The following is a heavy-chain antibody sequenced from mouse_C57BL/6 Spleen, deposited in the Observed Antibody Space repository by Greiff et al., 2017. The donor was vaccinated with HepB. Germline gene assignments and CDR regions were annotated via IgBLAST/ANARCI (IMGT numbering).Heavy chain of an antibody. V-gene: IGHV1-50*01. Sequence: QVQLQQPGAELVKPGASVKLSCKASGYTFTSYWMQWVKQRPGQGLEWIGEIDPSDSYTNYNQKFKGKATLTVDTSSSIAYMQLSSLTSEDSAVYYCARGRDTAQVYFDYWGQGTTLTVSS. CDR3: ARGRDTAQVYFDY. CDR1: GYTFTSYW. J-gene: IGHJ2*01. CDR2: IDPSDSYT. D-gene: IGHD3-2*02.